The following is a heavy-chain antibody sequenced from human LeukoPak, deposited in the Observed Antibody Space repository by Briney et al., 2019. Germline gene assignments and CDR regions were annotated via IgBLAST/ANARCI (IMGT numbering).Heavy chain of an antibody. CDR3: ARVYYYYYMDV. CDR2: IYYSGST. Sequence: SETLSLTCTVSGGSISSYYWSWIRQPPGKGLEWIGYIYYSGSTNYNPSLKSRVTISVDTSKNQFSLKLGSVTAADTAVYYCARVYYYYYMDVWGKGTTVTVSS. CDR1: GGSISSYY. J-gene: IGHJ6*03. V-gene: IGHV4-59*01.